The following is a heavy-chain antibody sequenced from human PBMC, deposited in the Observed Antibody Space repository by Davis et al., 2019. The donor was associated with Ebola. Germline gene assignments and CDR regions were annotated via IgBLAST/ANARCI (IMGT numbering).Heavy chain of an antibody. CDR1: GFAFGDHV. J-gene: IGHJ4*02. V-gene: IGHV3-49*04. CDR3: TKESGGATHY. Sequence: GESLKISCTTSGFAFGDHVMTWVRQAPGKGLEWVGFIRSKGYGGTTEYAASVKGRFTISRDDSKSIAYLEMSSLKIEDTAMYYCTKESGGATHYWGQGTLVTVSS. CDR2: IRSKGYGGTT. D-gene: IGHD3-16*01.